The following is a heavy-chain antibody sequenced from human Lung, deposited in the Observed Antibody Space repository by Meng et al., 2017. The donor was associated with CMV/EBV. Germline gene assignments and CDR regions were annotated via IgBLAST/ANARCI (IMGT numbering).Heavy chain of an antibody. V-gene: IGHV1-2*02. D-gene: IGHD1-26*01. CDR3: AREDSGSWGPSY. Sequence: ASXXVSXKASGYTFTGYYMHWVRQAPGQGLEWMGWINPNSGGTNYAQKFQGRVTMTRDTSISTAYMELSRLRSDDTAVYYCAREDSGSWGPSYGGQGTRGTDS. CDR1: GYTFTGYY. CDR2: INPNSGGT. J-gene: IGHJ4*02.